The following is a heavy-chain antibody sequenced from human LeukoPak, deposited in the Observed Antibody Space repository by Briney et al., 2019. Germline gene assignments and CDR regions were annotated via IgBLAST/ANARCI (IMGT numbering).Heavy chain of an antibody. D-gene: IGHD5-18*01. CDR2: ISHDGNNK. CDR3: ARGAYSYGFESYFDY. Sequence: PGRSLRLSCAASGFTFSSYGMHWARQAPGKGLEWVAYISHDGNNKYYADPVKGRFTISRDNSNNTLYLQMNSLRAEDTAVYYCARGAYSYGFESYFDYWGQGTLVTVSS. J-gene: IGHJ4*02. CDR1: GFTFSSYG. V-gene: IGHV3-30*03.